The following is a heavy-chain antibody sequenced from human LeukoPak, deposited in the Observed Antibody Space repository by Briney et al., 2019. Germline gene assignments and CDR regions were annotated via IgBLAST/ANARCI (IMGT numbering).Heavy chain of an antibody. D-gene: IGHD6-25*01. CDR3: VRASSGAEYFQH. CDR2: IWYDGSNK. V-gene: IGHV3-33*01. J-gene: IGHJ1*01. CDR1: GFTFSSYG. Sequence: QAGGSLRLSCAESGFTFSSYGMHWVRQAPGKGLEWVAVIWYDGSNKYYADSVKGRFTISRDNSKNTLYLQMNSLRAEDTAVYYCVRASSGAEYFQHWGQGTLVTVSS.